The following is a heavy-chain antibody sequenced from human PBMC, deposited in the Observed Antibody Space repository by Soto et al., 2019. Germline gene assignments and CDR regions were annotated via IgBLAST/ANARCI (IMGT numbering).Heavy chain of an antibody. CDR2: ISWNSGSI. J-gene: IGHJ4*02. CDR3: AKDGVDGYAY. V-gene: IGHV3-9*01. CDR1: GFTFDDYA. D-gene: IGHD2-2*01. Sequence: EVQLVESGGGLVQPGRSLRLSCAASGFTFDDYAMHWVRQAPGKGLEWVSGISWNSGSIGYADSVKGRFTISRDNAKNSLYLQMNSLRAEDTALYYCAKDGVDGYAYWGQGTLVTVSS.